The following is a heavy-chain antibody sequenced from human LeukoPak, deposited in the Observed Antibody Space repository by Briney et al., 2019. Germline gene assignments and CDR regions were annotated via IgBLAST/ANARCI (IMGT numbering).Heavy chain of an antibody. CDR1: GFTFSNYW. J-gene: IGHJ3*02. V-gene: IGHV3-74*01. D-gene: IGHD6-19*01. Sequence: PGGSLRLSCVASGFTFSNYWMHWVRQPPGKGLVWVSRIYVDGRTTNYADSVKGRFTISRDNSKNTLYLQMNSLRAEDTAVYYCAKADPKYSSGWYDAFDIWGQGTMVTVSS. CDR3: AKADPKYSSGWYDAFDI. CDR2: IYVDGRTT.